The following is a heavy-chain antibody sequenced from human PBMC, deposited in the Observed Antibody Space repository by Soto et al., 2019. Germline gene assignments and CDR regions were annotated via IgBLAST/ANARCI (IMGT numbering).Heavy chain of an antibody. Sequence: SETLSLTCTVSGGSISSYYWSWIRPPPGKGLEWIGYIYYSGSTNYNPSLKSRVTISVDTSKNQFSLKLSSVTAADTAVYYCARGRIAAGYYMDVWGKGTTVTVSS. CDR3: ARGRIAAGYYMDV. CDR2: IYYSGST. J-gene: IGHJ6*03. D-gene: IGHD2-15*01. V-gene: IGHV4-59*01. CDR1: GGSISSYY.